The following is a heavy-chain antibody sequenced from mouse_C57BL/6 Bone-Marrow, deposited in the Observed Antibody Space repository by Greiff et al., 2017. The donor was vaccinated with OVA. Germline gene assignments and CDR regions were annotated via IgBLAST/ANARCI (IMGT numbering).Heavy chain of an antibody. D-gene: IGHD1-1*01. CDR2: ISYDGSN. CDR3: ARGSSSYAMDY. V-gene: IGHV3-6*01. J-gene: IGHJ4*01. Sequence: EVKVEESGPGLVKPSQSLSLTCSVTGYSITSGYYWNWIRQFPGNKLEWMGYISYDGSNNYNPSLKNRIYITRDTSKNQFFLKLNSVTTEDTATYYCARGSSSYAMDYWGQGTSVTVSS. CDR1: GYSITSGYY.